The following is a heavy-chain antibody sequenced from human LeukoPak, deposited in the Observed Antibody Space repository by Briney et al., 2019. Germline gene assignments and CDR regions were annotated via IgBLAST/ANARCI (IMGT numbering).Heavy chain of an antibody. CDR3: TIESPDYYDSSGYYPGVAFDI. CDR1: GGSISSSSYD. CDR2: IYYSGST. V-gene: IGHV4-39*01. J-gene: IGHJ3*02. D-gene: IGHD3-22*01. Sequence: PSETLSLTCTVSGGSISSSSYDWGWIRQPPGKGLEWIGSIYYSGSTYYNPARKSRFTISVDRAKNQFSLKLSSVTAADTAVYYSTIESPDYYDSSGYYPGVAFDIWGQGTMVTVSS.